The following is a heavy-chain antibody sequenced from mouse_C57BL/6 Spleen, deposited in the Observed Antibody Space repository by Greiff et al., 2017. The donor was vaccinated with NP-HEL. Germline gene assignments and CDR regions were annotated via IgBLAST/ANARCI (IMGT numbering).Heavy chain of an antibody. CDR3: ARWVYGSSHEGFAY. Sequence: QVQLQQPGAELVKPGASVKMSCKASGYTFTSYWITWVKQRPGQGLEWIGDIYPGSGSTNYNEKFKSKATLTVDTSSSTAYMQLSSLISEDSAVYYCARWVYGSSHEGFAYWGQGTLVTVSA. J-gene: IGHJ3*01. CDR2: IYPGSGST. D-gene: IGHD1-1*01. V-gene: IGHV1-55*01. CDR1: GYTFTSYW.